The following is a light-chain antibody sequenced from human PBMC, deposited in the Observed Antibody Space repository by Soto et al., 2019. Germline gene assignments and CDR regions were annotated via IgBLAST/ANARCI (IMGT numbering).Light chain of an antibody. CDR3: QQYNKWPPYT. V-gene: IGKV3-15*01. J-gene: IGKJ2*01. CDR2: GAS. CDR1: QSVSSN. Sequence: EIVMTQSPANLSVSPGERATLSCRASQSVSSNLAWYQQKPGQGPRLLIYGASTRATGIPARFSGSGSGTECTLTISSLQSEDCAVYYCQQYNKWPPYTFGQGTKVEIK.